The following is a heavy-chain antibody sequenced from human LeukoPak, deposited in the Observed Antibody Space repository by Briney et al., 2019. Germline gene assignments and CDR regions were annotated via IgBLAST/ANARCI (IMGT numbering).Heavy chain of an antibody. D-gene: IGHD1-1*01. V-gene: IGHV4-59*08. CDR3: VTSRRGSKNAFDI. CDR1: GASISSYD. CDR2: VHYSGST. J-gene: IGHJ3*02. Sequence: PSETLSLTCTVSGASISSYDWNWIRQPPGKGLEWIGYVHYSGSTIYNPNLKSRLIMSVDTSKNQFSLNLRSMTAADTAVYYCVTSRRGSKNAFDIWGQGTLVTVSS.